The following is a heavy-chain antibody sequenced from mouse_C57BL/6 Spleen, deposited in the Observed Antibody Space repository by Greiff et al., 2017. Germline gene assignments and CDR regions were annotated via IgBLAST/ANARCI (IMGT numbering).Heavy chain of an antibody. J-gene: IGHJ4*01. Sequence: QVQLKESGAELVRPGTSVKVSRKASGYAFTNYLIEWVKQRPGQGLEWIGVINPGSGGTNYNEKFKGKATLTADKSSSTAYMQLSSLTSEDSAVYFCARGGDYDAMDYWVKEPQSPSPQ. CDR1: GYAFTNYL. CDR2: INPGSGGT. V-gene: IGHV1-54*01. CDR3: ARGGDYDAMDY.